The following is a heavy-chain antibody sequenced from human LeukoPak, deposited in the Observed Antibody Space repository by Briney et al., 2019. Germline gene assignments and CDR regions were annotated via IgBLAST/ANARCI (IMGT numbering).Heavy chain of an antibody. CDR3: ARVTGYMIEDYFDY. V-gene: IGHV4-38-2*02. CDR1: GYSISSGYY. D-gene: IGHD3-22*01. CDR2: IYHSGST. J-gene: IGHJ4*02. Sequence: SETLSLTCTVSGYSISSGYYWGWIRPPPGKGLEWIGSIYHSGSTYYNPSLKSRVTISVDTSKNQFSLRLSSVTAADTAVYYCARVTGYMIEDYFDYWGQGTLVTVSS.